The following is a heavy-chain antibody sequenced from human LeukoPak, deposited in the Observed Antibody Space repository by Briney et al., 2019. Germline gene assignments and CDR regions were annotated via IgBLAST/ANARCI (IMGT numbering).Heavy chain of an antibody. V-gene: IGHV3-7*03. Sequence: GDSLRLSCTASRFTLGSYWMTWVRQAPGKGLEWVANIRKDGSVENYVDSVKGRFTISRDNAKNSLYLQMDSLRAEDTAVYYCARTYSSSSGGDYWGPGTLVTVSS. CDR3: ARTYSSSSGGDY. CDR1: RFTLGSYW. CDR2: IRKDGSVE. D-gene: IGHD6-6*01. J-gene: IGHJ4*02.